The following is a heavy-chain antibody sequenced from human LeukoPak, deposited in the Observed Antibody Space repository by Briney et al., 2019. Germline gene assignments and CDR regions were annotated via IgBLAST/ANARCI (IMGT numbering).Heavy chain of an antibody. CDR1: GGSISSAGYY. D-gene: IGHD3-22*01. J-gene: IGHJ4*02. CDR2: IYYSGNT. CDR3: ARGDFYDSSGYYYAY. Sequence: SSETLSLTCTVSGGSISSAGYYWTWIRQHPGKGLEWIGYIYYSGNTYYNPSLKSRVTISVDRSKNQFSLKLSSVTAADTAVYYCARGDFYDSSGYYYAYWGRGTLVTVSS. V-gene: IGHV4-31*03.